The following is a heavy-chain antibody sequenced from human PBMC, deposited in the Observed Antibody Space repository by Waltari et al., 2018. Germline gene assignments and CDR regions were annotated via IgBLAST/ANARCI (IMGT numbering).Heavy chain of an antibody. D-gene: IGHD1-1*01. J-gene: IGHJ6*03. CDR1: GYDFSTYW. V-gene: IGHV5-10-1*01. Sequence: EVQLVQSGAEVKKPGESLRISCEGSGYDFSTYWITWVRHMPGKGLEWMGRIEPSDSYTNYSPSFRGHVTISVDRSISTAYIQWSGLRASDTAIYYCARTSTRDFYYMDVWGKGTTVTVSS. CDR2: IEPSDSYT. CDR3: ARTSTRDFYYMDV.